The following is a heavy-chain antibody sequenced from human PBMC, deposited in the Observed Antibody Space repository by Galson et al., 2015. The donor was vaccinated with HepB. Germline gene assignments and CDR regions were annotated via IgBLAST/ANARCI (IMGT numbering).Heavy chain of an antibody. J-gene: IGHJ5*02. Sequence: SLRLSCAASGFTFDDYAMHWVRQAPGKGLEWVSGISWNSGSIGYADSVKGRFTISRDNAKNSLYLQMNSLRAEDTALYYCAADCSSTSCRSYNWFDPWGQGTLVTVSS. D-gene: IGHD2-2*01. V-gene: IGHV3-9*01. CDR1: GFTFDDYA. CDR2: ISWNSGSI. CDR3: AADCSSTSCRSYNWFDP.